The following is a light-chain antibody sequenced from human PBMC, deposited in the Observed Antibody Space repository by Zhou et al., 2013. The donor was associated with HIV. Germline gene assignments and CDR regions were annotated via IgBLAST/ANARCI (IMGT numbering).Light chain of an antibody. CDR2: GAS. V-gene: IGKV3-15*01. CDR3: QQSQDYPLT. J-gene: IGKJ4*01. CDR1: QSISNN. Sequence: EIVMTQSPATLSVSPGERVTLSCRASQSISNNLAWYQQKPGQAPRLLISGASTRATGIPVRFSGSGSGTEFTLTISSMQSEDFATYFCQQSQDYPLTFGGGTKVEI.